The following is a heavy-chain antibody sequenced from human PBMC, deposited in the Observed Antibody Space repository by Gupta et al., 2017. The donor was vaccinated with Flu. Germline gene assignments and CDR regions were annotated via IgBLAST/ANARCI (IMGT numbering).Heavy chain of an antibody. J-gene: IGHJ4*02. Sequence: TGYYMHWVRQAPGQGLEWMGWINPNSGGTNYAQKFQGRVTMTRDTSISTAYMELSRLRSDDTAVYYCARATVAATHVTFDYWGQGTLVTVSS. CDR3: ARATVAATHVTFDY. V-gene: IGHV1-2*02. CDR2: INPNSGGT. CDR1: TGYY. D-gene: IGHD2-15*01.